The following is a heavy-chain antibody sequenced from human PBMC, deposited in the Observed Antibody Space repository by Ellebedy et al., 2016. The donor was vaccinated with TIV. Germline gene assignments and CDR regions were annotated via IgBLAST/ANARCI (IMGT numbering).Heavy chain of an antibody. CDR3: AGGSWQQLVLGD. CDR1: GYTFTGYY. Sequence: AASVKVSCKASGYTFTGYYMHWVRQAPGQGLEWMGGIIPIFGTANYAQKFQGRVAITADESTSTAYMELSSLRSEDTAVYYCAGGSWQQLVLGDWGQGTLVTVSS. J-gene: IGHJ4*02. D-gene: IGHD6-13*01. CDR2: IIPIFGTA. V-gene: IGHV1-69*13.